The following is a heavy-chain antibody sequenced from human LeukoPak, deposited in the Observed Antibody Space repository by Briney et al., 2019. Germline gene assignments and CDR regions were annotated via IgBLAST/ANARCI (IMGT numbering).Heavy chain of an antibody. J-gene: IGHJ4*02. CDR2: IYHSGGT. D-gene: IGHD3-22*01. Sequence: PSETLSLTCAVSDSSISSTSCWGWIRQPPGKGLEWIGSIYHSGGTVYNPSLKSRVTISVDTSKKQFSLKLTSVTAADTAVYYCARNDSSGYFDYWGQGTLVTVSS. V-gene: IGHV4-38-2*01. CDR1: DSSISSTSC. CDR3: ARNDSSGYFDY.